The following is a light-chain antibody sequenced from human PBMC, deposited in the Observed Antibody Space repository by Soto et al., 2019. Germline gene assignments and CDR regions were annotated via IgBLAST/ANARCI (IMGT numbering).Light chain of an antibody. CDR2: AAS. V-gene: IGKV1-39*01. CDR1: QSISSY. Sequence: DIQMTQTPSSVSASVGDRITITCRASQSISSYLNWYQQKPGKAPKLLIYAASSLQSGVPSRFSGSGSGTDFTLTISSLQPEDFATYYCQQSYSTLPTFGQGTNVDI. J-gene: IGKJ1*01. CDR3: QQSYSTLPT.